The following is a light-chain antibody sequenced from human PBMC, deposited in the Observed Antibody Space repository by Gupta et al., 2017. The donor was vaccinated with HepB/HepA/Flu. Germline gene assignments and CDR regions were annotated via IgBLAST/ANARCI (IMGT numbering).Light chain of an antibody. V-gene: IGLV7-46*01. Sequence: HAVGTDEPSLTLPPEATVTLTCGSSTGPVTSTHYPYWFQKKPGQAPRTLIYDTSNKNSWTPARFSGSLLGGKAALTLSGAQPVDEADYYCLLSYNGARVFGGGTKLSVL. CDR2: DTS. CDR3: LLSYNGARV. CDR1: TGPVTSTHY. J-gene: IGLJ2*01.